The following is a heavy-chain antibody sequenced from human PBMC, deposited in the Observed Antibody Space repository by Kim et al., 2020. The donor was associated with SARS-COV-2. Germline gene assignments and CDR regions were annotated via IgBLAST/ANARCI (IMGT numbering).Heavy chain of an antibody. V-gene: IGHV3-30*18. J-gene: IGHJ4*02. D-gene: IGHD1-26*01. CDR2: ISYDGSNK. Sequence: GGSLRLSCAASGFTFSSYGMHWFRQAPGKGLEWVAVISYDGSNKYYADSVKGRFTISRDNSKNTLYLQMNSLRAEDTAVYYCAKGRVGATVGPFGYWGQG. CDR1: GFTFSSYG. CDR3: AKGRVGATVGPFGY.